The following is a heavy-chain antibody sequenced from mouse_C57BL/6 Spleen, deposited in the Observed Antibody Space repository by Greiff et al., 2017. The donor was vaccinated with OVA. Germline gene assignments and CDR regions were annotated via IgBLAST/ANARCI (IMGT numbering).Heavy chain of an antibody. CDR2: ISDGGSYT. CDR3: AREDDEEGFDY. V-gene: IGHV5-4*01. D-gene: IGHD2-12*01. CDR1: GFTFSSYA. Sequence: EVKLVESGGGLVKPGGSLKLSCAASGFTFSSYAMSWVRQTPEKRLEWVATISDGGSYTYYPDNVKGRFTISRDNAKNNLYLQMSHLKSEDTAMYYCAREDDEEGFDYWGQGTTLTVSS. J-gene: IGHJ2*01.